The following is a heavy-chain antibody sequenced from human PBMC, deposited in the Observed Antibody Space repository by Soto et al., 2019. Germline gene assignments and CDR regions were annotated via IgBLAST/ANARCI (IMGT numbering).Heavy chain of an antibody. V-gene: IGHV3-11*06. Sequence: QVQLVESGGGLVKPGGSLRLSCAASGFTFSDYYMSWIRQAPGKGLEWVSSISSSSSYIYYADSVKGRFTISRDNAKNSLYLQMNSLRAEDTAVYYCARDAIFGGDYYYGMDVWGQGTTVTVSS. CDR2: ISSSSSYI. J-gene: IGHJ6*02. CDR3: ARDAIFGGDYYYGMDV. CDR1: GFTFSDYY. D-gene: IGHD3-3*01.